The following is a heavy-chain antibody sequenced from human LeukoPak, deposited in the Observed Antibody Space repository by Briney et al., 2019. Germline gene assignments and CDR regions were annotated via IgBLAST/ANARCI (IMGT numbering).Heavy chain of an antibody. J-gene: IGHJ6*03. D-gene: IGHD6-6*01. Sequence: GGSLRLSCEASGFTFSTFPMHWVRQTPDKRLEWVAVISDDGRDTYYADSVKGRFTISRDNSKNTLYLQMNSLSPEDTAVVYWARVGRVSIYPSYMDVWGKGTTVTVSS. V-gene: IGHV3-30*04. CDR1: GFTFSTFP. CDR2: ISDDGRDT. CDR3: ARVGRVSIYPSYMDV.